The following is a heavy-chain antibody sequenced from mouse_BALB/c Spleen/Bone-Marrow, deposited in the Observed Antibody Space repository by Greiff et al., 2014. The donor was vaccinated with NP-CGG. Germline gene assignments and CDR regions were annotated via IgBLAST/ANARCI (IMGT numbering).Heavy chain of an antibody. V-gene: IGHV1S22*01. CDR2: ISPGSGST. J-gene: IGHJ2*01. Sequence: LQQSGSELVRPGASVKLSCKASGYTFTSYWMHWVKQRHGQGLEWIGNISPGSGSTNYDEKFKSKGTLTVDTSSSTAYMHLSSLTSEDSAVYDCTRSGDEDYFDYWGQGTTLTVSS. D-gene: IGHD3-1*01. CDR3: TRSGDEDYFDY. CDR1: GYTFTSYW.